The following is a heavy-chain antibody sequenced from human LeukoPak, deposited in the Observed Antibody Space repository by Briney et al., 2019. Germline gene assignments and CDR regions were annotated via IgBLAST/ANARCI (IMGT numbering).Heavy chain of an antibody. CDR1: GFTFSNYV. CDR3: AKDYDYVWGTHRSSFDY. V-gene: IGHV3-23*01. CDR2: IDGSAGAT. D-gene: IGHD3-16*02. Sequence: PGGSLRLSCAASGFTFSNYVMNWVRQAPGKGPEWVSSIDGSAGATYYADSVKGRFTISRDNSKNTLYLHMNSLRAEDTAVYYCAKDYDYVWGTHRSSFDYWGQGTLVTVSS. J-gene: IGHJ4*02.